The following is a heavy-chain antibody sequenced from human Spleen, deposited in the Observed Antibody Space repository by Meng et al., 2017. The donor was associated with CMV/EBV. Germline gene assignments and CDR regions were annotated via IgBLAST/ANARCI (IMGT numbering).Heavy chain of an antibody. Sequence: SLKISCAASGFNFNDYAMHWVRRAPGKGLEWVSRISGNSDEVAYADSVKGRFTLSRDNAKNSLYLQMNSLRAEDTAVYYCAIDPGYQLLYTYFDYWGQGTLVTVSS. D-gene: IGHD2-2*02. CDR1: GFNFNDYA. CDR2: ISGNSDEV. J-gene: IGHJ4*02. V-gene: IGHV3-9*01. CDR3: AIDPGYQLLYTYFDY.